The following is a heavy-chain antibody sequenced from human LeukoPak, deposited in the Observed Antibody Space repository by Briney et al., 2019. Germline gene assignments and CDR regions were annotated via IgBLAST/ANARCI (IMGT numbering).Heavy chain of an antibody. D-gene: IGHD6-13*01. Sequence: GGSLRLSCAASGFTFSSYIMSWVRRAPGKGLEWVAVIWYDGSNKYYADSVKGRFTISRDNSKNTLYLQMNSLRAEDTAVYYCARGPAGPFDYWGQGTLVTVSS. V-gene: IGHV3-33*08. J-gene: IGHJ4*02. CDR3: ARGPAGPFDY. CDR2: IWYDGSNK. CDR1: GFTFSSYI.